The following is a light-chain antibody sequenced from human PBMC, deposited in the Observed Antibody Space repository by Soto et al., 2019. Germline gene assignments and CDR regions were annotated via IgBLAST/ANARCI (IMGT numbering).Light chain of an antibody. CDR3: QQFRTSPIT. Sequence: EMVLTQSPGSMSWSPGESASFSCRASQSVSSGYLAWYQLKPGQAPRLLIYDASTRATGIPDRFSGSGSGTDFTLTISRLEPEDFAVYYCQQFRTSPITFGQGTRLEIK. CDR1: QSVSSGY. J-gene: IGKJ5*01. CDR2: DAS. V-gene: IGKV3-20*01.